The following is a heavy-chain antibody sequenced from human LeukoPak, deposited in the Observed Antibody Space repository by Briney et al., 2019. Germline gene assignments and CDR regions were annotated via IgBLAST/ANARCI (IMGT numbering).Heavy chain of an antibody. D-gene: IGHD3-10*01. CDR3: ARADYCGSGYYFDY. CDR1: GGSISSYY. CDR2: IYYSGSA. V-gene: IGHV4-59*01. Sequence: SETLSLTCTVSGGSISSYYWSWIRQPPGKGLEWIGYIYYSGSANYNPSLKSRVTISVDTSKNQFSLKLSSVTAADTAVYYCARADYCGSGYYFDYWGQGTLVTVSS. J-gene: IGHJ4*02.